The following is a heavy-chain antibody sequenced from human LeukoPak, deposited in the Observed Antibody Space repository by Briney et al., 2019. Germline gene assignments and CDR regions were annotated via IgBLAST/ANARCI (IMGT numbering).Heavy chain of an antibody. CDR3: AKSGGYGLIDY. D-gene: IGHD1-26*01. CDR1: GGSFSGYY. CDR2: INHSGST. J-gene: IGHJ4*02. Sequence: SETLSLTCAVYGGSFSGYYWSWIRQPPGKGLEWIGEINHSGSTNYNPSLKSRVTISVDTSKNQFSLKLSSVTAADTAVYYCAKSGGYGLIDYWGQGTLVIVSS. V-gene: IGHV4-34*01.